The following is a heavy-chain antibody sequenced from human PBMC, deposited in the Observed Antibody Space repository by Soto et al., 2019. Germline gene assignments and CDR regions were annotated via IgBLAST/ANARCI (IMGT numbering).Heavy chain of an antibody. CDR1: GFTFSSYA. D-gene: IGHD3-16*01. Sequence: EVQLLESGGGLVQPGGSLRLSCAASGFTFSSYAMGWVRQAPGKGLEWVSAISGSGDSTFYADSVKGRFTISRDNSKNTLYLQMNSLRAEDTAVYYCAKRAWGTYYFDYWGQGTLVTVSS. CDR3: AKRAWGTYYFDY. V-gene: IGHV3-23*01. J-gene: IGHJ4*02. CDR2: ISGSGDST.